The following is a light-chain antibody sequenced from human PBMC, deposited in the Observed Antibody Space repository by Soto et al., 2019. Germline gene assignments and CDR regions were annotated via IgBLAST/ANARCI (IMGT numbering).Light chain of an antibody. J-gene: IGKJ4*01. CDR1: QSISTW. CDR3: QQYKDYSSLT. Sequence: DIQMTQSPSTLSASVGDRVTITCRASQSISTWLAWYQQKPWKAPKLLIYKASSLENEVPSRFSGGGFGTEFTHAIGLLQPDGFATLFCQQYKDYSSLTFGGGTKVEIK. CDR2: KAS. V-gene: IGKV1-5*03.